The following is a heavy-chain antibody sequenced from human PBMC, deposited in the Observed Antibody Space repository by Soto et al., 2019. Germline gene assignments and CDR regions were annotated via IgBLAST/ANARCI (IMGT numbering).Heavy chain of an antibody. CDR3: ARDLGVAGNYYYGMDV. D-gene: IGHD6-19*01. J-gene: IGHJ6*02. Sequence: ASVKVSCKASGGTFSSYAISWVRQAPGQGLEWMGGIIPIFGTANYAQKFQGRVTITADESTSTAYMELSSLRSEDTAVYYCARDLGVAGNYYYGMDVWGQGTTVTV. V-gene: IGHV1-69*13. CDR2: IIPIFGTA. CDR1: GGTFSSYA.